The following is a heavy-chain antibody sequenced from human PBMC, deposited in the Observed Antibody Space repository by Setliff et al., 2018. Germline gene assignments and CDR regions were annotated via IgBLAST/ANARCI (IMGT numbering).Heavy chain of an antibody. J-gene: IGHJ4*02. CDR2: VIPLFGTT. V-gene: IGHV1-69*13. Sequence: SVKVSCKASGGTFNTYGISWVRLAPGQGLEWMGRVIPLFGTTNYAQKFQDRVAISADESTSTAYMELRSLRSEDTAIYYCARDADYYDSSENPIVDYWGQGTLVTVSS. CDR3: ARDADYYDSSENPIVDY. CDR1: GGTFNTYG. D-gene: IGHD3-22*01.